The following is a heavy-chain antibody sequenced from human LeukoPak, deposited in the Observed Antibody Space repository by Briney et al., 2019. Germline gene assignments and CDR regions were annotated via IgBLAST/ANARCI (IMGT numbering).Heavy chain of an antibody. CDR2: ISSSSTYI. V-gene: IGHV3-21*01. Sequence: GGSLRLSCVASGFTLSAYTMNWVRQAPGKGLEWVSFISSSSTYISYADSVKGRFTISRDNAKNSLYLQMNSLRAEDTAVYYCARGDYYDSGTSFIDAFDIWGQGTMVTVSS. CDR1: GFTLSAYT. J-gene: IGHJ3*02. D-gene: IGHD3-10*01. CDR3: ARGDYYDSGTSFIDAFDI.